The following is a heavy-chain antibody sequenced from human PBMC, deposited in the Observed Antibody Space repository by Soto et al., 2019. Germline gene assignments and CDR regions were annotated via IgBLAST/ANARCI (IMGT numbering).Heavy chain of an antibody. CDR3: ATTWIFGVVIPKAYYYGMDV. CDR2: FDPEDGET. V-gene: IGHV1-24*01. Sequence: ASVKVSCKVSGYTPTELSMHWVRQAPGKGLEWMGGFDPEDGETIYAQKFQGRVTMTEDTSTDTAYMELSSLRSEDTAVYYCATTWIFGVVIPKAYYYGMDVWGQGTTVTVSS. CDR1: GYTPTELS. J-gene: IGHJ6*02. D-gene: IGHD3-3*01.